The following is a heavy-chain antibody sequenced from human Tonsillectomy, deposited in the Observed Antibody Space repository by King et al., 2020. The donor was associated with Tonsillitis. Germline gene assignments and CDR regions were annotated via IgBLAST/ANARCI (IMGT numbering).Heavy chain of an antibody. Sequence: DVQLVESGGGLVQTGGSLRVSCAASGFTFSSYSMNWVRQAPGKGLEWVSYISSSSSTIYYADSVKGRFTISRDNAKNSLYLQMNSLRAEDTAVYYCARDPDYYDSSGYYRYWGQGTLVTVSS. J-gene: IGHJ4*02. V-gene: IGHV3-48*01. CDR2: ISSSSSTI. CDR1: GFTFSSYS. D-gene: IGHD3-22*01. CDR3: ARDPDYYDSSGYYRY.